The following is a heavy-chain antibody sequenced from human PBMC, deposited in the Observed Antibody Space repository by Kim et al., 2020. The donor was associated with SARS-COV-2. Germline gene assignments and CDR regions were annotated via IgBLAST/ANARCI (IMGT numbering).Heavy chain of an antibody. Sequence: YYGDSVKGRFTSSRDNAKNALYLQMNSLRAEDTAVYYCARVSGYYYGMDVWGQGTTVTVSS. J-gene: IGHJ6*02. CDR3: ARVSGYYYGMDV. D-gene: IGHD6-19*01. V-gene: IGHV3-7*01.